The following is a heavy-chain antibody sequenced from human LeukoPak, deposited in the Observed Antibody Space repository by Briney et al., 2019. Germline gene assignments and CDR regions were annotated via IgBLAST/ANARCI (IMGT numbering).Heavy chain of an antibody. D-gene: IGHD2-8*01. J-gene: IGHJ6*03. CDR2: IQYDGSNE. CDR3: AKDRCSNGIGCYYYYMDV. V-gene: IGHV3-30*02. CDR1: EFTFSTYW. Sequence: GGSLRLSCAASEFTFSTYWMTWVRQAPGKGLEWVAYIQYDGSNEQFADSVKGRFSISRDSSKNILYLQVNSLRAEDTAVYYCAKDRCSNGIGCYYYYMDVWGKGTTVTISS.